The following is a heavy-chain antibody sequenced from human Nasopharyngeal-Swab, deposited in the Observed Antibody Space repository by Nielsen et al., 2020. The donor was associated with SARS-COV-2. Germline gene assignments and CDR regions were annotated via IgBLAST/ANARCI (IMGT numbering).Heavy chain of an antibody. CDR2: IYYSGST. CDR3: ARDSGVAGTKYYYYGMDV. V-gene: IGHV4-30-4*01. J-gene: IGHJ6*02. D-gene: IGHD6-19*01. Sequence: WSRQPPGKGLEWIGYIYYSGSTYYNPSLKSRVTISVDTSKNQFSLKLSSVTAADTAVYYCARDSGVAGTKYYYYGMDVWGQGTTVTVS.